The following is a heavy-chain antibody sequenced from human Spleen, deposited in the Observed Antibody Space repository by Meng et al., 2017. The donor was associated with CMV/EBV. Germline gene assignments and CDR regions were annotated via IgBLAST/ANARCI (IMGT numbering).Heavy chain of an antibody. CDR1: GSTFTSYD. J-gene: IGHJ5*02. Sequence: ASGSTFTSYDINWVRQATGQGLEWMGWINPNNANTGYAQNFQGRVTMTSDTSKSTAYMELSSLRSEDTAVYYCARHPGGSYYGPLDPWGQGTLVTVSS. D-gene: IGHD1-26*01. CDR3: ARHPGGSYYGPLDP. V-gene: IGHV1-8*01. CDR2: INPNNANT.